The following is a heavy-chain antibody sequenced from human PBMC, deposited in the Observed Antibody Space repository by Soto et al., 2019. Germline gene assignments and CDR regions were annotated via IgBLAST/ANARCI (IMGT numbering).Heavy chain of an antibody. CDR1: GYTFTSYY. Sequence: ASVKVSCKASGYTFTSYYMHWVRQAPGQGLEWMGIINPSGGSTSYAQKFQGRVTMTRDTSTSTVYMELSSLRSEDTAVYYCASSNADTAMAIYYYYGMDVWGQGTKVTVSS. D-gene: IGHD5-18*01. V-gene: IGHV1-46*01. CDR2: INPSGGST. J-gene: IGHJ6*02. CDR3: ASSNADTAMAIYYYYGMDV.